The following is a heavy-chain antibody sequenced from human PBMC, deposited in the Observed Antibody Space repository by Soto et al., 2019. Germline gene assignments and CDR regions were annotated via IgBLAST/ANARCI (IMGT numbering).Heavy chain of an antibody. Sequence: GGSLRLSCAASGFTFSSYAMSWVRQAPGKGLEWVSAIVAGGGNKYHVDAVKGRFTISRDNSKNTLYLRMNSLRAEDTAVYYFAKYGCGSPTCPYYFYSFMDVWGKGTTVTVSS. CDR3: AKYGCGSPTCPYYFYSFMDV. CDR1: GFTFSSYA. V-gene: IGHV3-23*01. D-gene: IGHD2-2*01. CDR2: IVAGGGNK. J-gene: IGHJ6*03.